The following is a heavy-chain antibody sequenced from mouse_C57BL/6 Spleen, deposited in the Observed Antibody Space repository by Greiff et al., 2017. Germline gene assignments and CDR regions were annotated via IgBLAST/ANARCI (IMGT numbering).Heavy chain of an antibody. Sequence: VQLQQSGPELVKPGASVTISCKASGYTFTDYYLNWVKQSHGKSLEWIGDINPNNGGTSYNQKFKGKATLTVDKSSSTAYMELRSLTSEDSAVYYCARLTGDGYFDVWGTGTTVTVSS. CDR1: GYTFTDYY. J-gene: IGHJ1*03. D-gene: IGHD4-1*01. V-gene: IGHV1-26*01. CDR2: INPNNGGT. CDR3: ARLTGDGYFDV.